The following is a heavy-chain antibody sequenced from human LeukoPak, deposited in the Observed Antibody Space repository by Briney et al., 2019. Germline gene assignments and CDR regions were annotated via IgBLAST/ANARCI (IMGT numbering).Heavy chain of an antibody. CDR2: INWNGGST. Sequence: GGSLRLSCAAAGFTFDDYGMSWVRQAPGKGLEWVSGINWNGGSTGYADSVKGRFTISRDNAKNSLYLQMNSLRAEDTALYHCARESSRGAYDFWSGNSYFDYWGQGTLVTVSS. J-gene: IGHJ4*02. D-gene: IGHD3-3*01. V-gene: IGHV3-20*01. CDR1: GFTFDDYG. CDR3: ARESSRGAYDFWSGNSYFDY.